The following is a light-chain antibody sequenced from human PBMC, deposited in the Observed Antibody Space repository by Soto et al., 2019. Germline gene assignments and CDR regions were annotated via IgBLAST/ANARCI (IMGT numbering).Light chain of an antibody. CDR2: SNN. Sequence: QAVVTQPPSASGTPGQRVTISCSGSSSNIGSNTVNWYQQLPGTAPKLVIYSNNQRPSGVPDRFSGSKSDTSASLAITGLQSDDEADYYCAAWDDSLNAVVFGGGTKLTVL. J-gene: IGLJ2*01. CDR3: AAWDDSLNAVV. V-gene: IGLV1-44*01. CDR1: SSNIGSNT.